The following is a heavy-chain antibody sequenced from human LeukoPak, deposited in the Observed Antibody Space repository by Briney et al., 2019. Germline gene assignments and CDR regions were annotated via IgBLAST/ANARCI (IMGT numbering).Heavy chain of an antibody. V-gene: IGHV3-30-3*01. J-gene: IGHJ4*02. D-gene: IGHD6-19*01. CDR2: ISYGGSNK. Sequence: AGGSLRLSCAASGFTFSSYAMHWVRQAPGKGLEWVAVISYGGSNKYYADSVKGRFTISRDNSKNTLYLQMNSLRAEDTAVYYCARDHSSGWYFDYWGQGTLVTVSS. CDR3: ARDHSSGWYFDY. CDR1: GFTFSSYA.